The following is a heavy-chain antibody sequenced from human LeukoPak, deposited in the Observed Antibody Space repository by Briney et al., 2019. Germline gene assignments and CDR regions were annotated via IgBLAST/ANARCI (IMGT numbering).Heavy chain of an antibody. CDR1: EFTFSSCG. Sequence: GGSLRLSCAASEFTFSSCGMHWVRQAPGKGLEWVAIISYDGSNKYYADSVKGRFAISRDNSKNTLYLQMDSLRPEDTAVYYCARDRRGLTGYYYFDYWGQGTLVTVSS. V-gene: IGHV3-30*03. D-gene: IGHD3-9*01. J-gene: IGHJ4*02. CDR3: ARDRRGLTGYYYFDY. CDR2: ISYDGSNK.